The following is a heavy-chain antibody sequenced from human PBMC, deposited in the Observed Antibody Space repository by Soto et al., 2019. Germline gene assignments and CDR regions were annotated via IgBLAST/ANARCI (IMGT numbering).Heavy chain of an antibody. CDR3: ARSHDLVIPAVETLDRSGSFLDY. Sequence: SETLSLTCTVSGGSISSGGYYWSWIRQHPGKGLEWIGYIYYSGSTYYNPSLKSRVTISVDTSKNQFSLKLSSVTAADTAVYYCARSHDLVIPAVETLDRSGSFLDYWGQGTLVTVSS. CDR1: GGSISSGGYY. J-gene: IGHJ4*02. D-gene: IGHD3-22*01. CDR2: IYYSGST. V-gene: IGHV4-31*03.